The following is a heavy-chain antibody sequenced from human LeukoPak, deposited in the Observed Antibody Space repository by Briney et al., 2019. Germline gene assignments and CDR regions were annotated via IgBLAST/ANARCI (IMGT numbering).Heavy chain of an antibody. J-gene: IGHJ3*02. V-gene: IGHV3-11*04. D-gene: IGHD3-3*01. CDR2: ISSSGSTI. CDR3: ARGSRITIFEMGAFDI. CDR1: GFTFSDYY. Sequence: PGGSLRLSCAASGFTFSDYYMSWIRQAPGKGLEWVSYISSSGSTIYYADSVKGRFTISRDNTKNSLYLQMNSLRAEDTAVYYCARGSRITIFEMGAFDIWGQGTMVSVSS.